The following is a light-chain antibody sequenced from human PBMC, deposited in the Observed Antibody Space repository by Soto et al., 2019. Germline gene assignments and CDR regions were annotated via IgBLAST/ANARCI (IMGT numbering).Light chain of an antibody. Sequence: IVLTQSPGTLSLSPWERATLSCRASQSVSSYLGWYQQRPGQTPRLLIYDASNRATGIPARFSGSGSGTEFTLTISSLEPEDFAVYYCQQRKNWPPITFGQGTRLEIK. J-gene: IGKJ5*01. CDR3: QQRKNWPPIT. CDR1: QSVSSY. CDR2: DAS. V-gene: IGKV3-11*01.